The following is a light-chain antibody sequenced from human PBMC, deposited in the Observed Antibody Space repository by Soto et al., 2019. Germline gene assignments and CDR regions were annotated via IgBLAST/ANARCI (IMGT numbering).Light chain of an antibody. CDR1: SGSSNYK. CDR2: VGTGGIVG. V-gene: IGLV9-49*01. Sequence: QLVLTQPPSASASLGASVTLTCTMRSGSSNYKVDWYQQRPGKGPRFVMRVGTGGIVGSKGDGIPDRFSVLGSGLNRYLTIKNIQEEDESDYHCGADHGSGSNFVSVVFGGGTKLTVL. J-gene: IGLJ2*01. CDR3: GADHGSGSNFVSVV.